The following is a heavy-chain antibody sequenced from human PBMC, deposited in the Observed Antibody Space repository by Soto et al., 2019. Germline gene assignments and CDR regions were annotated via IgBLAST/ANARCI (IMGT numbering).Heavy chain of an antibody. Sequence: PGESLKISCKGSGYSFTSYWISWVRQMPGKGLEWMGRIDPSDSYTNYSPSFQGHVTISADKSISTAYLQWSSLKASDTAMYYCARAAHSVVVTVPYNYYGMDVWGQGTTVTVSS. CDR2: IDPSDSYT. CDR3: ARAAHSVVVTVPYNYYGMDV. V-gene: IGHV5-10-1*01. CDR1: GYSFTSYW. D-gene: IGHD2-21*02. J-gene: IGHJ6*02.